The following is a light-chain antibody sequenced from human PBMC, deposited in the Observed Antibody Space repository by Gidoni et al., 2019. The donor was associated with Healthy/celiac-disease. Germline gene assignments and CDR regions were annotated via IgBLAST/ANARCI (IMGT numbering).Light chain of an antibody. V-gene: IGKV3-20*01. CDR1: QSVSSSY. CDR2: GAS. CDR3: QQYGSSPTS. J-gene: IGKJ4*01. Sequence: SLSPGERATLSCRASQSVSSSYLAWYQQKPGQAPRLLIYGASSRATGIPDRFSGSGSGTDFTLTISRLEPEDFAVYYCQQYGSSPTSFGGGTKVEIK.